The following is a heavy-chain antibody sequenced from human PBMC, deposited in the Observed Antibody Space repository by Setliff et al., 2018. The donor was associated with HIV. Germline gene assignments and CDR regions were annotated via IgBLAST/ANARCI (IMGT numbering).Heavy chain of an antibody. D-gene: IGHD2-21*01. Sequence: SETLSLTCTVSGGSISSHYWSWIRQPPGKGLEWIGSIYDSGSTSYNPSLSGRLTISVDTSKNQVSLRLSSVTAADTAVYYCARRSIVVVWGQGTMVTVSS. J-gene: IGHJ3*01. CDR1: GGSISSHY. CDR3: ARRSIVVV. V-gene: IGHV4-59*08. CDR2: IYDSGST.